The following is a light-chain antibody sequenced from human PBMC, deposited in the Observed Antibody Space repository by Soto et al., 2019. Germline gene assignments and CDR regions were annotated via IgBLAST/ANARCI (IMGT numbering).Light chain of an antibody. CDR3: GTWDSSLSAWV. Sequence: QSVLTQPPSVSAAPGQEVTVSCSGSNSNIGNNYVSWYQQLPGTAPKLLIFEDNKRPSGIPDRFSGSKSGTSATLAITGLQTGDEADYYCGTWDSSLSAWVFGGGTKLTVL. V-gene: IGLV1-51*02. CDR2: EDN. CDR1: NSNIGNNY. J-gene: IGLJ3*02.